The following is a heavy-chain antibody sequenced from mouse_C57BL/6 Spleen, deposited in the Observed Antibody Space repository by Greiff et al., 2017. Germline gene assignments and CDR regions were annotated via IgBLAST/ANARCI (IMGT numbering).Heavy chain of an antibody. V-gene: IGHV1-62-2*01. CDR3: ACQEEEGYDGFWYFDN. Sequence: QVQLKQSGAELVKPGASVKLSCKASGYTFTEYTIPWVKQRSGQGLVWIGWFYPGSGSIKYNEKFKDKATLTADKSSSTVYMELNSLRPDDSAVDFCACQEEEGYDGFWYFDNWGTGTTVTVSS. CDR1: GYTFTEYT. J-gene: IGHJ1*03. CDR2: FYPGSGSI. D-gene: IGHD2-3*01.